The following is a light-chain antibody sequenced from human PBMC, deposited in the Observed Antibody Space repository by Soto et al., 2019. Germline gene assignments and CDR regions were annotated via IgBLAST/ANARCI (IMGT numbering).Light chain of an antibody. V-gene: IGKV1-5*03. CDR3: QQYNGYWT. Sequence: DIQMTQSPSTLSASVGDRVTITCRASQSISDLLAWYQQKPGKAPKLLIYKASSLKSGVPSRFSGSGPGTEYTLTISSLQPDDFASYYCQQYNGYWTFGQGTKVEIK. CDR1: QSISDL. CDR2: KAS. J-gene: IGKJ1*01.